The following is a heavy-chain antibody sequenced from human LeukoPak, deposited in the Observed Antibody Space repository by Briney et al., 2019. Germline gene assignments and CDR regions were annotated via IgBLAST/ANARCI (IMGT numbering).Heavy chain of an antibody. CDR1: GGSISNYY. CDR2: ILSSGST. CDR3: ARRVISEFSIDKGNWLDP. V-gene: IGHV4-4*09. Sequence: SETLSLTCTVSGGSISNYYWNWIRQSPGKGLEWIGYILSSGSTHHNPSLTSRISLSVDTSKNQFSLKLSSVTAADTAVYYCARRVISEFSIDKGNWLDPWGQGTLVTVSS. D-gene: IGHD3-3*02. J-gene: IGHJ5*02.